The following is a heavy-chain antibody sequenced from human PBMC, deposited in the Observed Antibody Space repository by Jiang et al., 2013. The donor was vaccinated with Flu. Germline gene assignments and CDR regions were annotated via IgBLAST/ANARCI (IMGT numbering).Heavy chain of an antibody. CDR3: ARGFLRSGFDI. J-gene: IGHJ3*02. D-gene: IGHD2-15*01. Sequence: SNNNAAWNWIRHSPSRGLEWLGRTYYRSKWYNDYAVSVQGRITVNPDTTKNQFSLQFNSVAPEDTAIYYCARGFLRSGFDIWGQGTTVTVSS. CDR2: TYYRSKWYN. V-gene: IGHV6-1*01. CDR1: SNNNAA.